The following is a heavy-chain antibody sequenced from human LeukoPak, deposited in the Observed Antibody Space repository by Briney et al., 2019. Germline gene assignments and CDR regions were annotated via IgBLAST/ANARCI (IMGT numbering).Heavy chain of an antibody. J-gene: IGHJ5*02. Sequence: ASVKVSCKASGYTFTSYGISWVRQAPGQGLEWMGWISAYNGNTNYAQKLQGRVTMTTDTSTSTAYMELSSLRSEDTAVYYCVRYSSSWYWFDPWGQGTLVTVSS. D-gene: IGHD6-13*01. V-gene: IGHV1-18*01. CDR1: GYTFTSYG. CDR3: VRYSSSWYWFDP. CDR2: ISAYNGNT.